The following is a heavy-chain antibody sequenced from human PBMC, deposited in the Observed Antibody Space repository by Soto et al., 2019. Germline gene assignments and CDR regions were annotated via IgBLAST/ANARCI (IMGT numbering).Heavy chain of an antibody. Sequence: SETLSLTCSVSGGSIGASRAYWAWIRQPPGKGLEWLANIFYSGSTFYNPSLASRVSVSVDTSKNEFSLKLRSVTAADTAVYYCARQPTTGDTDLWFDPWGQGTLVTVSS. CDR3: ARQPTTGDTDLWFDP. D-gene: IGHD2-21*01. V-gene: IGHV4-39*01. J-gene: IGHJ5*02. CDR1: GGSIGASRAY. CDR2: IFYSGST.